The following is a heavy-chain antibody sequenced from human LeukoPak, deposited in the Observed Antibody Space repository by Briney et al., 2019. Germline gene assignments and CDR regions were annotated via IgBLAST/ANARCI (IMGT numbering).Heavy chain of an antibody. D-gene: IGHD1-14*01. V-gene: IGHV3-21*01. CDR3: AREGRTEAFDY. J-gene: IGHJ4*02. CDR2: IDSSGSSK. Sequence: GGSLRLSCAASGFTFSSYAMNWVRQAPGKGLEWVSSIDSSGSSKYYADSLKGRFTISRDNAKNSLYLQMGSLRAEDTAVYYCAREGRTEAFDYWGQGTLVTVSS. CDR1: GFTFSSYA.